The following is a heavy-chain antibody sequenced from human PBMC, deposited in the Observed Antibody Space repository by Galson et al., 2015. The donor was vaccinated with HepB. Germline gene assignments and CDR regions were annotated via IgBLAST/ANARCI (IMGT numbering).Heavy chain of an antibody. Sequence: MSWVRQAPGKGLERVSAISGSGGSTYYADSVKGRFTISRDNSKNTLYLQMNSLRAEDTAVYYCAKDHSSSWYRGPYWFDPWGQGTLVTVSS. CDR3: AKDHSSSWYRGPYWFDP. D-gene: IGHD6-13*01. CDR2: ISGSGGST. J-gene: IGHJ5*02. V-gene: IGHV3-23*01.